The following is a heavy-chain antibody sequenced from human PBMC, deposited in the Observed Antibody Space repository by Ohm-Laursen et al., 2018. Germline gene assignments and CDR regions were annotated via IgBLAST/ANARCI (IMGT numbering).Heavy chain of an antibody. J-gene: IGHJ4*02. D-gene: IGHD3-22*01. Sequence: SLRLSCAASGFTFSSYGMNWVRQAPGKGLEWVAIICHDGSNKYYADSVKGRFTISRDTSKSTVSLQMNSLTAEDTAVYYCARDADTSSHYSNFDYWGQGTLVTVSS. CDR1: GFTFSSYG. CDR3: ARDADTSSHYSNFDY. V-gene: IGHV3-33*01. CDR2: ICHDGSNK.